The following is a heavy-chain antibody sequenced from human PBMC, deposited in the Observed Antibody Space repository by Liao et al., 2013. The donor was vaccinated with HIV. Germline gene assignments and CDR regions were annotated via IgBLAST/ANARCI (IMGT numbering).Heavy chain of an antibody. CDR3: ARGWYPAQY. J-gene: IGHJ4*02. CDR1: GGSFSGYY. D-gene: IGHD1-14*01. CDR2: IYYSGST. V-gene: IGHV4-34*02. Sequence: QVQLQQWGAGLLKPSETLSLTCAVYGGSFSGYYWSWIRQPPGQGLEWIGYIYYSGSTYYNPSLKSRVTISVDTSKNHFSLKLTSVTAADTAVYYCARGWYPAQYWGQGTLVTVSS.